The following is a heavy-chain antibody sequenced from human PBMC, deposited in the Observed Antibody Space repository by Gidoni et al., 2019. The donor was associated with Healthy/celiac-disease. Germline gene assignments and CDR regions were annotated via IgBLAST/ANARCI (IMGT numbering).Heavy chain of an antibody. D-gene: IGHD6-19*01. J-gene: IGHJ4*02. V-gene: IGHV3-48*01. CDR3: ARERNEQWLVYY. CDR2: ISSSSSTI. CDR1: GFTFSSYS. Sequence: EVQLVESGGGLVQTGGSLRLSCAASGFTFSSYSMNWVRQARGKGLEWVSYISSSSSTIYYADSVKGRFTISRDNAKHSLYLQMNSLRAEDTAVYYCARERNEQWLVYYWGQGTAGHRLL.